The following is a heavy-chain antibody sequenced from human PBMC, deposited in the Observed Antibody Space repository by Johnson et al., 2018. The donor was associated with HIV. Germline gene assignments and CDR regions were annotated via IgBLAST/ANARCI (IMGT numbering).Heavy chain of an antibody. J-gene: IGHJ3*02. V-gene: IGHV3-9*01. CDR2: ISWNSGSI. D-gene: IGHD2-15*01. Sequence: VQLVESGGGLVQPWRSLRLSCTASGFTFGDYAMHWVRQAPGKGLEWVSGISWNSGSIGYADSVKGRFTIARDNAKNSLYLQMNSLRAEDTAVYYCARVELVVYAFDIWGQGTMVTVSS. CDR1: GFTFGDYA. CDR3: ARVELVVYAFDI.